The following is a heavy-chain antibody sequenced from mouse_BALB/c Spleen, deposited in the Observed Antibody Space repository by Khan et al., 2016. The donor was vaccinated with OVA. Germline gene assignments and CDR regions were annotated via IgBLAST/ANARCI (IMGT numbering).Heavy chain of an antibody. CDR1: GYNINDTY. J-gene: IGHJ4*01. D-gene: IGHD2-4*01. CDR3: AVHFDYYDALDY. Sequence: EVELVESGAEPVKPGASVKLSCTASGYNINDTYIHWIKQRPEQGLEWIGSIGPANGNTHYNPKFKDKATMTADTSSNTAYLQLSSLASEDTAVYYGAVHFDYYDALDYWGQGTSVTVSS. CDR2: IGPANGNT. V-gene: IGHV14-3*02.